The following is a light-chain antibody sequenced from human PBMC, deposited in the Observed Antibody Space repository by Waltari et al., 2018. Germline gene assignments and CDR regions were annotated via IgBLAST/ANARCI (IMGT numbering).Light chain of an antibody. CDR3: QQYNDWPPLT. Sequence: EIVMTQSPGTLSVSPGDRVTLSCRASQSVSTKLAWYQKKPGQPPRLLIYEVSRRATGIPTRFSGSGSGTEFTLTISSLQSEDFAVYLCQQYNDWPPLTFGGGTKVEIK. V-gene: IGKV3-15*01. CDR1: QSVSTK. CDR2: EVS. J-gene: IGKJ4*01.